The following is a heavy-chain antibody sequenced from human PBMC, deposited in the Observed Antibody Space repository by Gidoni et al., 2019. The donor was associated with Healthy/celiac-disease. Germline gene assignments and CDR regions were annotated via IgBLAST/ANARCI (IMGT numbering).Heavy chain of an antibody. Sequence: LVKPSQTLSLTCTVSGGSISSGGYYWSWIRQHPGKGLEWIGYIYYSGSTYYNPSLKRRVTISVDTSKNQFSLKLSSVTAADTAVYYCARWAPRCGPATLLKFDYWGQGTLVTVSS. CDR2: IYYSGST. J-gene: IGHJ4*02. CDR1: GGSISSGGYY. CDR3: ARWAPRCGPATLLKFDY. V-gene: IGHV4-31*03. D-gene: IGHD2-21*01.